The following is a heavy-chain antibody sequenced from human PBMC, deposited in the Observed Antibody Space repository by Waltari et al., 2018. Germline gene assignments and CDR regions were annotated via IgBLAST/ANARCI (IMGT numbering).Heavy chain of an antibody. Sequence: EVQLLESGGGLVQPGGSLRLSCAASGFTFSSYAMSWVRQAPGKGLEWVSAISGSGGSTYYADSVKGLFTISRDNSKNTLYLQMNSLRAEDTAVYYCAKAHGCSGGSCPSDYWGQGTLVTVSS. D-gene: IGHD2-15*01. CDR1: GFTFSSYA. CDR3: AKAHGCSGGSCPSDY. V-gene: IGHV3-23*01. J-gene: IGHJ4*02. CDR2: ISGSGGST.